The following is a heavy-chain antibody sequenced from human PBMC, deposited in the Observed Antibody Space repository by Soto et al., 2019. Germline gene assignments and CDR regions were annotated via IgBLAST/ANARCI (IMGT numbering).Heavy chain of an antibody. Sequence: PSETLSLTCAVYGGSFSGYYWSWICQPPGKGLEWIGEINHSGSTNYNPSLKSRVTISVDTSKNQFSLKLSSVTAADTAVYYCARPGYSSGWYRVYFDYWGQGTLVTVSS. CDR2: INHSGST. CDR3: ARPGYSSGWYRVYFDY. J-gene: IGHJ4*02. D-gene: IGHD6-19*01. CDR1: GGSFSGYY. V-gene: IGHV4-34*01.